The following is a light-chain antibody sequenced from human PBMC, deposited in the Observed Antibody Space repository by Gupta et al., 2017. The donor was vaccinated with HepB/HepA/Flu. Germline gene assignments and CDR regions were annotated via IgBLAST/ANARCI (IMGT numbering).Light chain of an antibody. J-gene: IGKJ3*01. CDR3: QQYDSYPFT. V-gene: IGKV1-16*02. CDR2: AAS. Sequence: DIQMTQSPSSLSASEGDTVTITCRASQDISYSLAWFQQKPGKAPKTLIYAASSLQSGVPSKFSGGGSGTFFTLTITGLQPEDFATYYCQQYDSYPFTFGPGTRVHIQ. CDR1: QDISYS.